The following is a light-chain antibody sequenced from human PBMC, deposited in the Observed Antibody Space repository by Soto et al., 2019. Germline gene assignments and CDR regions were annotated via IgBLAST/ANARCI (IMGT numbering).Light chain of an antibody. CDR3: SSYTSSSTRV. CDR2: EAS. V-gene: IGLV2-14*01. Sequence: QSVLTQPASVSGSPGQSITISCTGTSSDVGGYNYVSWYQQHPGKAPKLMNYEASNRPSGVSNRFSGSKSGNTASLTISGLQAEDEADYYCSSYTSSSTRVFGGGTKLTVL. CDR1: SSDVGGYNY. J-gene: IGLJ3*02.